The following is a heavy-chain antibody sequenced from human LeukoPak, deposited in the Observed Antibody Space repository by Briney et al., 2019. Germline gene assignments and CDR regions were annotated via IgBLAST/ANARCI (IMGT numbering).Heavy chain of an antibody. CDR1: GFTFDDYG. CDR2: INWNGGST. V-gene: IGHV3-20*04. J-gene: IGHJ6*03. D-gene: IGHD2-15*01. CDR3: ARDSDCSGGSCSNYYYYYMDV. Sequence: GGSLRLSCAASGFTFDDYGMSWVRHAPGKGLEWVSGINWNGGSTVYADSVKGRFTISRDNAKNSLYLQMNSLRAEDTALYYCARDSDCSGGSCSNYYYYYMDVWGKGTTVTVSS.